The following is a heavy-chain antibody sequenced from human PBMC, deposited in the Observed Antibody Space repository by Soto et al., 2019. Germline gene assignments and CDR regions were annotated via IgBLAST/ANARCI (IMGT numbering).Heavy chain of an antibody. Sequence: GASVKFSCKASGGTFSSYTISWVRQAPGQGLEWMGRIIPILGIANYAQKFQGRVTITADKSTSTAYMELSSLRSEDTAVYYCATGPSVSAFFGVVTDHHFDHWGQGALVTVSS. D-gene: IGHD3-3*01. CDR2: IIPILGIA. V-gene: IGHV1-69*02. J-gene: IGHJ4*02. CDR1: GGTFSSYT. CDR3: ATGPSVSAFFGVVTDHHFDH.